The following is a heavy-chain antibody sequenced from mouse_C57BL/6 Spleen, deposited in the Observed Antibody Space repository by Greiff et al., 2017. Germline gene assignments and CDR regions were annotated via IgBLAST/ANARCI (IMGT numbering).Heavy chain of an antibody. V-gene: IGHV6-6*01. J-gene: IGHJ1*03. CDR3: TRPDYGSSDWYFDV. CDR2: IRNKANNHAT. D-gene: IGHD1-1*01. CDR1: GFTFSDAW. Sequence: EVKLVESGGGLVQPGGSMKLSCAASGFTFSDAWMDWVRQSPEQGLEWVAEIRNKANNHATYYAESVKGRFTISRDDSKSSVYLQMNSLRAEDTGIYYCTRPDYGSSDWYFDVWGTGTTVTVSS.